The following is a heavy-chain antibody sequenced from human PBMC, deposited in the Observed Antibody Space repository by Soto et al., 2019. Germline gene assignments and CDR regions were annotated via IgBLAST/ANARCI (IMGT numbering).Heavy chain of an antibody. CDR2: IYHSGNS. V-gene: IGHV4-30-2*01. J-gene: IGHJ6*02. Sequence: QLQLQVSGSGLVKPSETLALTCDVSGGAISPTTHAWSWIRQPPGKGLEWIGYIYHSGNSYYSPSLRSRLTISVDPSKNRFSLMLTSVTAADTAVYYCARTMEWLYVEVWGQGTTVTVSS. CDR3: ARTMEWLYVEV. D-gene: IGHD3-3*01. CDR1: GGAISPTTHA.